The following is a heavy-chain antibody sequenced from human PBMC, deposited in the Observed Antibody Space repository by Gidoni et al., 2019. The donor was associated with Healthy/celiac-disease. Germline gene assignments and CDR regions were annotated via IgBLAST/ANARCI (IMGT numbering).Heavy chain of an antibody. D-gene: IGHD6-19*01. Sequence: QVQLQESGPGLVKPSENLSLTCAVSGYSISSGYYWGWIRQPPGKGLEWIGSIYHSGSTYYNPSLKSRVTISVDTSKNQFSLKLSSVTAADTAVYYCARAGGAGTPFDYWGQGTLVTVSS. J-gene: IGHJ4*02. V-gene: IGHV4-38-2*01. CDR2: IYHSGST. CDR3: ARAGGAGTPFDY. CDR1: GYSISSGYY.